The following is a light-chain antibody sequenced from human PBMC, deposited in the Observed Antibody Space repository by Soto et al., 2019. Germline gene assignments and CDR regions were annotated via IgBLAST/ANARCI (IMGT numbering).Light chain of an antibody. V-gene: IGKV3-20*01. J-gene: IGKJ2*01. CDR2: GSA. CDR3: PQYGSPPPYT. Sequence: EVVLTQSPGTLSLSPGEIATLSCRASQSGSNNYLAWYQQKPGQGPRLIIFGSADRATGIPDRFSGSGSGTEFTLTISRLEPEDLAMYYCPQYGSPPPYTLGQGTKLEI. CDR1: QSGSNNY.